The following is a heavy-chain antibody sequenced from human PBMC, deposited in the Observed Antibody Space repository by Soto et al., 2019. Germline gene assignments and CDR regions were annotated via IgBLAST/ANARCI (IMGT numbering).Heavy chain of an antibody. CDR2: INAGNGNT. V-gene: IGHV1-3*01. CDR3: AREYQLLYNWFDP. D-gene: IGHD2-2*01. J-gene: IGHJ5*02. CDR1: GYTFTSYA. Sequence: ASVKVSCKASGYTFTSYAMHWVRQAPGQRLEWMGWINAGNGNTKYSQKFQGRVTITRDTSASTAYMELSSLRSEDTAVYYCAREYQLLYNWFDPWGQGTLVTVSS.